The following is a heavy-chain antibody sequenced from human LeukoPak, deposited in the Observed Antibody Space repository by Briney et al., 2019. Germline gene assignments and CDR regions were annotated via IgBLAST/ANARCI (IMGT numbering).Heavy chain of an antibody. V-gene: IGHV3-15*01. J-gene: IGHJ6*03. D-gene: IGHD6-19*01. Sequence: PGGSLRLSCAASGFTFSNAWMSWVRQAPGKGLEWVGRIKSKTDGGTTDYAAPVKGRFTISRDDSKNTLYLQMNSLKTEDTAVYYCTTEPWLVPPGYYYMDVWGKGTTVTVSS. CDR1: GFTFSNAW. CDR2: IKSKTDGGTT. CDR3: TTEPWLVPPGYYYMDV.